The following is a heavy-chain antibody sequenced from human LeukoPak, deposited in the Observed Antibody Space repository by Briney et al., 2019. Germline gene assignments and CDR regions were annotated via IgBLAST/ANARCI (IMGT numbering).Heavy chain of an antibody. CDR3: AREEYSSDWYGHDS. CDR2: IYYTGTT. Sequence: TSETLSLTCTVSGGSISSRNYYWAWIRQPPGRGLEWIGSIYYTGTTFDNPSLKSRVTLSVDTSKNQFSLRLTSVTAADTAFYYCAREEYSSDWYGHDSWGQGTLVTVSS. D-gene: IGHD6-13*01. J-gene: IGHJ4*02. V-gene: IGHV4-39*07. CDR1: GGSISSRNYY.